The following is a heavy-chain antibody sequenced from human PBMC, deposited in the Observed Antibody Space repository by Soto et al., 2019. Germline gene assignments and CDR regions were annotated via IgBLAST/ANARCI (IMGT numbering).Heavy chain of an antibody. CDR2: IIPIFGTA. J-gene: IGHJ6*02. D-gene: IGHD3-10*01. V-gene: IGHV1-69*01. CDR1: GGTFSSYA. Sequence: QVQLVQSGAEVKKPGSSVKVSCKASGGTFSSYAISWVRQAPGQGLEWMGGIIPIFGTANYAQKFQGRVTITADESTSTAYMELGSLRSEDTAVYYCAKRPGGGLLWVGVGGMDVWGQGTTVTVSS. CDR3: AKRPGGGLLWVGVGGMDV.